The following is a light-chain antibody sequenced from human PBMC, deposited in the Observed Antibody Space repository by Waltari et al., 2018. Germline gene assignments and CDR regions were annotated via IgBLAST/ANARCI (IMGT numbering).Light chain of an antibody. J-gene: IGLJ1*01. Sequence: QSALTQPRPVSGSPGQSVTISCTGSSTHLGGSNYVSWYQQHPGKAPKLIIYDVTKRPSGVPDRFSGSKSGDTASLTISGLQAEDEADYYCCSYAGTSPFGTGTKVTVL. CDR3: CSYAGTSP. CDR2: DVT. CDR1: STHLGGSNY. V-gene: IGLV2-11*01.